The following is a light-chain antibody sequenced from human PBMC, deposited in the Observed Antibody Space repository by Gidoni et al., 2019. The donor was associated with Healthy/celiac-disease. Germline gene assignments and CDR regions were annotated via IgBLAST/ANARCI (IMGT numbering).Light chain of an antibody. V-gene: IGKV1-39*01. J-gene: IGKJ2*01. CDR1: QSISSY. Sequence: DIQMTQSPSSLSASVGDSVTITCRASQSISSYLNWYQQKQGKAPKLLIYAASSLQSGVPSRFSGSGSGTDFTITISSLQPEDFATYYCQQSYSTLYTVXQGTKLEIK. CDR2: AAS. CDR3: QQSYSTLYT.